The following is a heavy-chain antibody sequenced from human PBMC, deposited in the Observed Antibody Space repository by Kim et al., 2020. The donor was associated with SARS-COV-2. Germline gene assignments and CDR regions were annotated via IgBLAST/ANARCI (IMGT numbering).Heavy chain of an antibody. V-gene: IGHV7-4-1*02. CDR1: GYTFTSYA. J-gene: IGHJ6*02. CDR2: INTNTGNP. CDR3: ARDMSVHNRLTTYYDFWSGSQGYYYYGMDV. D-gene: IGHD3-3*01. Sequence: ASVKVSCKASGYTFTSYAMNWVRQAPGQGLEWMGWINTNTGNPTYAQGFTGRFVFSLDTSVSTAYLQISSLKAEDTAVYYCARDMSVHNRLTTYYDFWSGSQGYYYYGMDVWGQGTTVTVSS.